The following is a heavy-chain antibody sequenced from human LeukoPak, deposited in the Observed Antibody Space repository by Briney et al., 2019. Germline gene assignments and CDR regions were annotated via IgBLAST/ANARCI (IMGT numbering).Heavy chain of an antibody. Sequence: SETLSLTCTVSGGSVSSYYWSWIRQPAGKGLEWIGHIYTSVNTNYNPSLRSRVTMSVDTSKNQFSLMLSSVTAADTAVYYCARFGITVVRGGKYYFDYWGQGTLVTVSS. J-gene: IGHJ4*02. CDR2: IYTSVNT. V-gene: IGHV4-4*07. D-gene: IGHD3-10*01. CDR1: GGSVSSYY. CDR3: ARFGITVVRGGKYYFDY.